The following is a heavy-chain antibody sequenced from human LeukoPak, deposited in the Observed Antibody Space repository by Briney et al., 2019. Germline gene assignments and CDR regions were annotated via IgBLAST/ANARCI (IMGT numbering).Heavy chain of an antibody. V-gene: IGHV4-59*01. CDR2: IYYSGST. J-gene: IGHJ3*02. CDR1: GGSISSYY. CDR3: ARDLEVWGSYLASHAFDI. D-gene: IGHD3-16*02. Sequence: PSETLSLTCTVSGGSISSYYWSWIRQPPGKGLEWIGYIYYSGSTNYNPSLKSRVTISVDTSKNQFSLKLSSVTAADTAVYYCARDLEVWGSYLASHAFDIWGQGTMVTVSS.